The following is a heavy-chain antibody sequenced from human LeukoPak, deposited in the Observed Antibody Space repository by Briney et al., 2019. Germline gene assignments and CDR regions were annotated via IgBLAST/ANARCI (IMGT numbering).Heavy chain of an antibody. CDR1: GGSFSGYY. CDR3: ARVKAVAGTLPHLLDY. V-gene: IGHV4-34*01. J-gene: IGHJ4*01. D-gene: IGHD6-19*01. Sequence: SETLSLTCAVYGGSFSGYYWSWIRQPPGKGLEWIGEINHRGSTSYNPSLKSRLTISKDKFKNQFSLKLTSVTVADTAVYFCARVKAVAGTLPHLLDYWGQGTLVTVSS. CDR2: INHRGST.